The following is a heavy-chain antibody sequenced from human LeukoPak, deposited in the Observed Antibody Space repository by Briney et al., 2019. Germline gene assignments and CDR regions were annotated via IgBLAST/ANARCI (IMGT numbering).Heavy chain of an antibody. CDR3: ARGVDTAMVFYYYYYMDV. J-gene: IGHJ6*03. Sequence: AAVKVSFKGAGYTFKGYYMHWVRQPPAQGLEWMGLINPNSGGTNYAQNFQGRVTMTRDTSISTAYMELSRLRSDDTAVYYCARGVDTAMVFYYYYYMDVWGKGTTVIVSS. CDR2: INPNSGGT. D-gene: IGHD5-18*01. CDR1: GYTFKGYY. V-gene: IGHV1-2*02.